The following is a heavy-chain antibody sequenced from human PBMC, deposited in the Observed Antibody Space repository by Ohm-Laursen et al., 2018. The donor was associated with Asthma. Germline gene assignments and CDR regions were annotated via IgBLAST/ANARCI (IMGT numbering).Heavy chain of an antibody. V-gene: IGHV1-69*01. J-gene: IGHJ5*02. CDR3: ARAIVVVIAEYNWFDP. CDR2: IIPIFGTA. CDR1: GGTFSSYA. Sequence: SSVKVSCKASGGTFSSYAISWVRQAPGQGLEWMGGIIPIFGTANYAQKFQGRVTITADESTSTAYMELSSLRSEDTAVYYCARAIVVVIAEYNWFDPWGQGTLVTVSS. D-gene: IGHD2-21*01.